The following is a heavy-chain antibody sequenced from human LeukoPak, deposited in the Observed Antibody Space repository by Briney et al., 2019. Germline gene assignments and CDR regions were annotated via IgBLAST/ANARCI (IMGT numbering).Heavy chain of an antibody. CDR3: AREAWNDFYFDY. CDR1: GFTFSSYG. D-gene: IGHD1-1*01. CDR2: ISYDGSNK. Sequence: SGGSLRLSCAASGFTFSSYGMHWVRQAPGKGLEWVAVISYDGSNKYYADSVKGRFAISRDNSKNTLYLQMNSLRAEDTAVCYCAREAWNDFYFDYCGQGTLVTVSS. V-gene: IGHV3-30*03. J-gene: IGHJ4*02.